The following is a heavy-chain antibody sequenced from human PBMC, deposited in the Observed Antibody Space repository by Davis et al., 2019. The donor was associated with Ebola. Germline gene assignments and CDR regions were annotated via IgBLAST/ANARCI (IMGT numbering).Heavy chain of an antibody. CDR2: INPNSGGT. Sequence: AASVKVSCKASGYTFTGYYIHWVRQAPGQGLEWMGWINPNSGGTNYAQKFQGWVTMTRDTSISTAYMELSSLRSEDTAVYYCARERFYDILTGYYSGLSTLGEFDYWGQGTLVTASS. CDR1: GYTFTGYY. V-gene: IGHV1-2*04. CDR3: ARERFYDILTGYYSGLSTLGEFDY. J-gene: IGHJ4*02. D-gene: IGHD3-9*01.